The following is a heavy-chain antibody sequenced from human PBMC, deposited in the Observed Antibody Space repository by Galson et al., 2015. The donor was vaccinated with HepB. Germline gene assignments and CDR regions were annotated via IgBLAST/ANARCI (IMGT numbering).Heavy chain of an antibody. CDR2: IVVGSGNT. D-gene: IGHD3-22*01. V-gene: IGHV1-58*01. J-gene: IGHJ3*02. CDR1: GFTFTSSA. CDR3: AAVAVNYDCRMAFDI. Sequence: SVKVSCKPSGFTFTSSAVQWVRKARGQRLEWIGRIVVGSGNTNYEQKFQERVTITRDMSTSTSYMELTSLRSEDTAVYSCAAVAVNYDCRMAFDIWGQGTMVTVSS.